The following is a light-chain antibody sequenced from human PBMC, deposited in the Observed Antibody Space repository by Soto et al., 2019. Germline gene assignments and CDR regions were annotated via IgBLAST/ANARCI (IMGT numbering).Light chain of an antibody. Sequence: EIVMTQSPATLSVTLGERATLSCRASQDISSNLAWYQQKPGQAPRLLLFGVSSRAAGIPDRFSGSGSGTDFTLTISRLEPEDFAVYFCQHYDTSPFIFGPGTKVDIK. CDR2: GVS. CDR1: QDISSN. J-gene: IGKJ3*01. V-gene: IGKV3-20*01. CDR3: QHYDTSPFI.